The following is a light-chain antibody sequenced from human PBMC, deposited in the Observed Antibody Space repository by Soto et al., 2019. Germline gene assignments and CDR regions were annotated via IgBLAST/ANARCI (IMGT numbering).Light chain of an antibody. CDR3: LSGHSRP. V-gene: IGKV1-9*01. J-gene: IGKJ4*01. CDR2: AAS. CDR1: QDISDY. Sequence: DIQLTQSPSFLSASVGDRVTIICRASQDISDYLAWYQQRPGKAPKLLIYAASNLQSGVPSRFSGSGSGTDFTLTISSLQPEDFATYFCLSGHSRPFGGGTKVDIK.